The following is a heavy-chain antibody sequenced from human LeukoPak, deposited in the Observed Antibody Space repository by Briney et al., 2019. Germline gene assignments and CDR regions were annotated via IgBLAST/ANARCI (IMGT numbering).Heavy chain of an antibody. D-gene: IGHD3-3*01. V-gene: IGHV4-34*01. Sequence: SETLSLTCAVYGGSFSGYYWSWIRQPPGKGLEWIGEINHSGSTNYNPSLKSRVTISVDTSKNQFSLKLSPVTAADTAVYYCARGSRPLFWSGYQPSPLDYWGQGTLVTVSS. CDR3: ARGSRPLFWSGYQPSPLDY. J-gene: IGHJ4*02. CDR2: INHSGST. CDR1: GGSFSGYY.